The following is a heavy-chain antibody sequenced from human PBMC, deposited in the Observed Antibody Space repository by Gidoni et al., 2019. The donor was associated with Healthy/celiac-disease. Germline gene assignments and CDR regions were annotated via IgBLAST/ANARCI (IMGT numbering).Heavy chain of an antibody. CDR3: ARHGAGYTIDNWFDP. CDR1: GGSISSSSYY. J-gene: IGHJ5*02. Sequence: QLQLQESGPGLVKPSATLSLTCTVSGGSISSSSYYWGLIRQPPGKGLEWIGSIYYSGSTYYNPSLKSRVTISVDTSKNQFSLKLSSVTAADTAVYYCARHGAGYTIDNWFDPWGQGTLVTVSS. CDR2: IYYSGST. D-gene: IGHD5-12*01. V-gene: IGHV4-39*01.